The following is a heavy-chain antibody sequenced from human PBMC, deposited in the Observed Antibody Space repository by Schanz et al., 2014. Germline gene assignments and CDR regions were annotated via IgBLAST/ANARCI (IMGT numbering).Heavy chain of an antibody. CDR2: IKQEGDEK. CDR3: VRDRGFCANDICWLRYYMDV. J-gene: IGHJ6*03. Sequence: EVQLVESGGGLVQPGGSLRLSCVVSGFNFRNYWMSWVRQAPGKGLEWVASIKQEGDEKNYVDSVKGRFTISRDNAKNSLFLQMNSLRADDTAVYYCVRDRGFCANDICWLRYYMDVWGNGTTXTVSS. V-gene: IGHV3-7*01. CDR1: GFNFRNYW. D-gene: IGHD2-8*01.